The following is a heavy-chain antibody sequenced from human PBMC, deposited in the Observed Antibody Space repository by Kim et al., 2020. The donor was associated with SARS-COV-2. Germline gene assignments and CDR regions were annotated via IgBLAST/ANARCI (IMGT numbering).Heavy chain of an antibody. CDR2: INIANGNT. V-gene: IGHV1-3*04. D-gene: IGHD3-22*01. CDR3: ARGGRITMLVVPPDY. CDR1: AYTFTSYT. Sequence: ASVKVSCKASAYTFTSYTMHWVRQAPGQRPEWMGWINIANGNTKYSQNFQGRVTITRDTSANTAYMELNNLKTDDTALYYCARGGRITMLVVPPDYWGQGTVVTVSS. J-gene: IGHJ4*02.